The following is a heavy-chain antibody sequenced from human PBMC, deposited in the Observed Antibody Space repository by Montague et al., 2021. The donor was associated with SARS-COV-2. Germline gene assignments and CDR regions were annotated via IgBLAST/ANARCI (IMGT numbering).Heavy chain of an antibody. CDR1: GGSMSDHY. CDR2: IYYSGGI. Sequence: SETLSLTCTVSGGSMSDHYWAWIRQPPGKGLEWPAYIYYSGGINSNASLKSRVSMSVDTSKNQFSLKLTSVTAADTAVYYCARAVSVRRAVNWSDPWGQGTLVTVSS. D-gene: IGHD3-10*01. V-gene: IGHV4-59*11. CDR3: ARAVSVRRAVNWSDP. J-gene: IGHJ5*02.